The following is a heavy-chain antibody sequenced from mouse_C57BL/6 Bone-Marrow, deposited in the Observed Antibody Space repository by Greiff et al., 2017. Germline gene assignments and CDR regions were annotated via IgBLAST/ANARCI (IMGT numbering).Heavy chain of an antibody. CDR3: TRLNYGSSFAY. CDR2: IDPETGGT. J-gene: IGHJ3*01. Sequence: VQLQQSGAELVRPGASVTLSCKASGYTFTDYEMHWVKQTPVHGLEWIGAIDPETGGTAYNQKFKGKAILTADKSSSTAYMELRSLTSEDSAVYYCTRLNYGSSFAYWGQGTLVTVSA. V-gene: IGHV1-15*01. D-gene: IGHD1-1*01. CDR1: GYTFTDYE.